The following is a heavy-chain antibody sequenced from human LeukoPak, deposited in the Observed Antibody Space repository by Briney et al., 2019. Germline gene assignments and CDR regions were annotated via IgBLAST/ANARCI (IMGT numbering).Heavy chain of an antibody. CDR1: GFTFSSYA. CDR3: SRDPPRGDFWSGAGRYYFDY. D-gene: IGHD3-3*01. V-gene: IGHV3-48*01. J-gene: IGHJ4*02. CDR2: SSWSSSTI. Sequence: PGGSLRLSCAASGFTFSSYAMSWVRQAPGKGLEWVSYSSWSSSTIYYADSVKGRFTISRDNAKDSLYLQMNSLRAEDTAVYYCSRDPPRGDFWSGAGRYYFDYWGQGTLVTVSS.